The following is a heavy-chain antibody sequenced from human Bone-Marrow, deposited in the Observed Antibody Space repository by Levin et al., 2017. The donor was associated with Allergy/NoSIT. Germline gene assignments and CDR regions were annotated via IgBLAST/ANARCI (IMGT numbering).Heavy chain of an antibody. J-gene: IGHJ6*02. V-gene: IGHV3-21*01. D-gene: IGHD3-3*01. Sequence: GGSLRLSCAASGFTFTGYNINWVRQAPGKGLEWVSSISSSSGYIHYADSVKGRFTISRDNAQNSVSLQMNSLRDEDTAVYYCARVYYDFWSSYSADNYYFYYGMDVWGQGTTVTVSS. CDR1: GFTFTGYN. CDR3: ARVYYDFWSSYSADNYYFYYGMDV. CDR2: ISSSSGYI.